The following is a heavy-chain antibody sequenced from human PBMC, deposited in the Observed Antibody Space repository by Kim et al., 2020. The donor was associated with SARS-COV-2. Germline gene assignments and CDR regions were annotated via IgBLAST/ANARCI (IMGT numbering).Heavy chain of an antibody. D-gene: IGHD3-10*01. Sequence: SETLSLTCTVSGGSISSSSYYWGWIRQPPGKGLEWIGSIYYSGSTYYNPSLKSRVTISVDTSKNQFSLKLSSVTAADTAVYYCARDRYYYGSGSYYEDDYWGQGTLVTVSS. V-gene: IGHV4-39*07. CDR1: GGSISSSSYY. CDR2: IYYSGST. CDR3: ARDRYYYGSGSYYEDDY. J-gene: IGHJ4*02.